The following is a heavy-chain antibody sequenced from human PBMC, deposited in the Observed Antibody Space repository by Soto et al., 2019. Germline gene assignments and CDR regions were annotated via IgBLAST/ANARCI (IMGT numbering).Heavy chain of an antibody. D-gene: IGHD3-10*01. V-gene: IGHV3-23*01. CDR1: GFTFSNFA. CDR3: AKESSASRVSYYYAMDV. Sequence: GQLLEPGGGLVQPGGSLRVSCAASGFTFSNFAMNWVRQAPGKGLEWVSGISASGASTTYADSVKGRFTISRDNSKNTLYLQMNSLRAEDTGVYYCAKESSASRVSYYYAMDVWGQGTTVTVSS. CDR2: ISASGAST. J-gene: IGHJ6*02.